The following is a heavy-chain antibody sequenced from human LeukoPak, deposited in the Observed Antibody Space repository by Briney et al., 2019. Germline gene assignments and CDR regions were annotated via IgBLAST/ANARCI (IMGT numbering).Heavy chain of an antibody. CDR3: ARYGLLRLSEMSGFDI. J-gene: IGHJ3*02. CDR1: GSVSSSIHY. D-gene: IGHD5-18*01. CDR2: MYYSGST. Sequence: SETLSLTCTVSGSVSSSIHYWGWIRHPPGKRLEWIDHMYYSGSTYYNPSLKSRVTIAVDTSKNQFPLKLSSVTAADTAIYYCARYGLLRLSEMSGFDIWGQGTMVTVSA. V-gene: IGHV4-39*06.